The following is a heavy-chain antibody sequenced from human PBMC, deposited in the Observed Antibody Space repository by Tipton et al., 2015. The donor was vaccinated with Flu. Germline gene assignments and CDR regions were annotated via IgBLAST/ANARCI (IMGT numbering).Heavy chain of an antibody. J-gene: IGHJ6*02. V-gene: IGHV3-7*03. D-gene: IGHD3-3*01. Sequence: QLVQSGGGVVQPGRSLRLSCEASGFTFSTFWMSWVRQAPGKGLEWVANINQDGSEKYYVDSVKGRFTISRDRAKNSLYLQMNSLRAEDTAVYYCARDHPPTITVLGEITDYFGMAVWGQGTTVTVSS. CDR1: GFTFSTFW. CDR3: ARDHPPTITVLGEITDYFGMAV. CDR2: INQDGSEK.